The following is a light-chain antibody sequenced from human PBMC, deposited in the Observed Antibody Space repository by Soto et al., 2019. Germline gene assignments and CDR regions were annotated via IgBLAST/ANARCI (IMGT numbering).Light chain of an antibody. V-gene: IGLV2-11*01. CDR1: SRVVGGYNY. CDR2: DVS. Sequence: QSVLTQLRSVSGSPGQSVTISCTGTSRVVGGYNYVSWYQQHPGKAPKLMIYDVSKRPSGVPDRFSGSKSGNTASLTISGLQAEDEADYYCCSYAGSYSYVFGTGTKVTVL. J-gene: IGLJ1*01. CDR3: CSYAGSYSYV.